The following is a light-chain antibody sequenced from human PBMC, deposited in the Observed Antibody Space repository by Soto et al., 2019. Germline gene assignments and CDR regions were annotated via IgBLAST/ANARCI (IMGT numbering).Light chain of an antibody. Sequence: DIQMTQSPSSLSASVVYRVIITCXTSQSISNYLNWYQHKPGKAPKVLISAASNLQSGVPSRFSGSGSGTVFTLTISSLQPEDFATYFCQQSYTLSPLTFGGGTKVDI. CDR2: AAS. V-gene: IGKV1-39*01. CDR3: QQSYTLSPLT. J-gene: IGKJ4*01. CDR1: QSISNY.